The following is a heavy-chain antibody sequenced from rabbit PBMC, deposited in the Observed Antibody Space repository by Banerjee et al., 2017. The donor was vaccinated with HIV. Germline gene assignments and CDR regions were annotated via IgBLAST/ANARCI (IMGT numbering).Heavy chain of an antibody. D-gene: IGHD4-1*01. CDR3: ARAAGYVGWGDAINYFNL. J-gene: IGHJ4*01. CDR2: IYAGDGST. CDR1: GFDLSNPYY. Sequence: QEQLEESGGGLVKPEGSLTLTCKASGFDLSNPYYICWVRQAPGKGPEWIACIYAGDGSTAYASWAKGRFTASKTSSTTVTLQMTSLTVADTATYFCARAAGYVGWGDAINYFNLWGPGTLVTVS. V-gene: IGHV1S45*01.